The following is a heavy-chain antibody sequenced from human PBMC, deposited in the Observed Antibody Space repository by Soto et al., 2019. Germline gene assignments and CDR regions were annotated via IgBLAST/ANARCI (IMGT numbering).Heavy chain of an antibody. CDR3: AREDTMIDAFDI. Sequence: GGSLRLSCAASGFTVSTSQMTWVRQAPGKGLEWVAVISYDGSNKYYADSVKGRFTISRDNAKNSLYLQMNSLRDEDTAVYYCAREDTMIDAFDIWGQGTMVTVSS. CDR1: GFTVSTSQ. D-gene: IGHD3-22*01. J-gene: IGHJ3*02. CDR2: ISYDGSNK. V-gene: IGHV3-30*03.